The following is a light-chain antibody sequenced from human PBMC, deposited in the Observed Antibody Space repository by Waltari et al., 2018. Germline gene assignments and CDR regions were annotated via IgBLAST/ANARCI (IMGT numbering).Light chain of an antibody. V-gene: IGKV1-5*03. CDR1: QSVGTW. CDR2: MAS. J-gene: IGKJ2*01. Sequence: DIQMTQSPSTLSASVGDRVTISCRASQSVGTWLAWYQQKPGKAPKLLIYMASSLESGVPSRFSGSGSGTEFTLTISSPQPDDFATYSCQQYSSFSTFGQGTKV. CDR3: QQYSSFST.